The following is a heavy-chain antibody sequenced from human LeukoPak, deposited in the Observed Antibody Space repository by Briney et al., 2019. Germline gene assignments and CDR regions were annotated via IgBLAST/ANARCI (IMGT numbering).Heavy chain of an antibody. CDR2: VDGGGGGT. D-gene: IGHD6-13*01. CDR1: GFTLSSYA. J-gene: IGHJ4*02. CDR3: AKQSAGSAAWYSLHYDF. V-gene: IGHV3-23*01. Sequence: GESLRLSCAASGFTLSSYAMTWVRQAPGRGLEWVSSVDGGGGGTYYADSVKGRFTISRDNSKDTLYLQMNGLRAEDTAVYFCAKQSAGSAAWYSLHYDFWGQGTLVTVSS.